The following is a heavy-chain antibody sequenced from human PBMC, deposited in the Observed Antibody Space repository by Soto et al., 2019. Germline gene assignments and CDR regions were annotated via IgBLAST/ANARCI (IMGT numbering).Heavy chain of an antibody. CDR2: IWYDGSNK. CDR1: GFTFSSYG. CDR3: AREVTIFGVAPLGPYYYYGMDV. V-gene: IGHV3-33*01. Sequence: GGSLRLSCAASGFTFSSYGMHWVRQAPGKGLEWVAVIWYDGSNKYYADSVKGRFTISRDNSKNTLYLQMNSLRAEDTAVYYCAREVTIFGVAPLGPYYYYGMDVWGQGTTVTVSS. D-gene: IGHD3-3*01. J-gene: IGHJ6*02.